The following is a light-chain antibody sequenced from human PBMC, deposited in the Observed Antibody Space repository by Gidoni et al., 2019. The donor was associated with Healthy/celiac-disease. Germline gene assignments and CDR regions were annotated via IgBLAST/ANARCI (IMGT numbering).Light chain of an antibody. CDR3: SSYTSSSTPLYV. Sequence: QSDLTQPASVSGSPGQSITISCTGTSSDVGGYNYVSWYQQHPGKAPKLMIYDVSNRPSGVSNRFSGSKSGNTASLTISGLHAEDEADYYCSSYTSSSTPLYVFGTGTKVTVL. CDR2: DVS. J-gene: IGLJ1*01. V-gene: IGLV2-14*03. CDR1: SSDVGGYNY.